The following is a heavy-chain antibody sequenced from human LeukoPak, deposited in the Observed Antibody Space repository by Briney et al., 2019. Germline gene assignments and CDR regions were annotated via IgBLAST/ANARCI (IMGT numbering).Heavy chain of an antibody. CDR2: IKQDGSEK. CDR1: GFTFSSYW. V-gene: IGHV3-7*01. J-gene: IGHJ4*02. Sequence: GGSLGLSCAASGFTFSSYWMSGVPQAPGKGLEWVANIKQDGSEKYYVDSVKGRFTISRDNAKNSLYLQMNSLRAEDTAVYYCARFMITFGGVIDPFDYWGQGTLVTVSS. CDR3: ARFMITFGGVIDPFDY. D-gene: IGHD3-16*02.